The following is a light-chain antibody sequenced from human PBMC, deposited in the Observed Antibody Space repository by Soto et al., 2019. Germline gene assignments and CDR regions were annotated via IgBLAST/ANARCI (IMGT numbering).Light chain of an antibody. J-gene: IGLJ2*01. CDR1: KLTDQF. CDR3: QAWDRTTVF. Sequence: SYELTPPPSVSVSPGQTASISCSGEKLTDQFVFWYQQKQGQSPIMVIYQDTKRPSGIPERFSGSNSWNTATLTISGTQAMDEADYYCQAWDRTTVFFGGGTKLTVL. V-gene: IGLV3-1*01. CDR2: QDT.